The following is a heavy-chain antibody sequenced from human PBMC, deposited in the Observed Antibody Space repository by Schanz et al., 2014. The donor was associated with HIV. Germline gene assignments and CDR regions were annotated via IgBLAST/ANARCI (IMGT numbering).Heavy chain of an antibody. V-gene: IGHV1-8*01. J-gene: IGHJ4*02. D-gene: IGHD1-26*01. CDR2: VNPNSEYT. CDR1: GYTFNTYD. Sequence: QVQLVQSGAEVREPGASVKVSCKTSGYTFNTYDINWVRQAPGQGLEWMGWVNPNSEYTGYARKFQGRVSMTRHTPTSTAYMELSSLRSEDTAVYYCASLVGATGLELDYWGQGTLVTVSS. CDR3: ASLVGATGLELDY.